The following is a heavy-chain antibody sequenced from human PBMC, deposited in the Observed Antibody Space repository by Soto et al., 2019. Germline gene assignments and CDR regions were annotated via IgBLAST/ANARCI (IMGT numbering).Heavy chain of an antibody. V-gene: IGHV3-30*18. Sequence: GGSLRLSCAASGFTFSSYGMHWVRQAPGKGLEWVAVISYDGSNKYYADSVKGRFTISRDNSKNTLYLQMNSLRAEDTAVYYCAKDRTSGEIDYWGQGTLVTVSS. D-gene: IGHD1-26*01. CDR2: ISYDGSNK. J-gene: IGHJ4*02. CDR3: AKDRTSGEIDY. CDR1: GFTFSSYG.